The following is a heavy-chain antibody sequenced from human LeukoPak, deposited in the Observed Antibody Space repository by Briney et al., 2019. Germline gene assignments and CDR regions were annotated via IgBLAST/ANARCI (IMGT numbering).Heavy chain of an antibody. CDR1: GYTFTGYY. CDR2: INPNSGGT. CDR3: AGEWELLDAFDI. Sequence: ASVKVSCKASGYTFTGYYMHWVRQAPGQGLEWMGWINPNSGGTNYAQKFQGRVTMTRDTSISTAYMELSRLRSDVTAVYYCAGEWELLDAFDIWGQGTMVTVSS. J-gene: IGHJ3*02. V-gene: IGHV1-2*02. D-gene: IGHD1-26*01.